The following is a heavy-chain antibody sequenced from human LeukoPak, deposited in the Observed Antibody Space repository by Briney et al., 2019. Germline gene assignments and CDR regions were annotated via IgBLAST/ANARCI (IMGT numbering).Heavy chain of an antibody. CDR3: ARNTAMVLDAFDI. V-gene: IGHV3-21*01. Sequence: GGSLRLSCAASGFTFSSYSMNWVRQAPGKGLEWVSSISSSSSYIYYADSVKGRFTISRDNAKNSLYLQMNSLRAEDTAVYYCARNTAMVLDAFDIWGQGTMVTVSS. D-gene: IGHD5-18*01. J-gene: IGHJ3*02. CDR1: GFTFSSYS. CDR2: ISSSSSYI.